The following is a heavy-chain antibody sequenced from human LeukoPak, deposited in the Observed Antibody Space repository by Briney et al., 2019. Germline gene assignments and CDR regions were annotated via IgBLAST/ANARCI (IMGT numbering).Heavy chain of an antibody. D-gene: IGHD3-10*01. CDR3: ARDLRTMVRGHYYYGMDV. CDR2: IIPIFGTA. V-gene: IGHV1-69*01. CDR1: GGTFSSYA. Sequence: SVKVSCKASGGTFSSYAISWVRQAPGQGLEWMGGIIPIFGTANYARKFQGRVTITADESTSTAYMELSSLRSEDTAVYYCARDLRTMVRGHYYYGMDVWGQGTTVTVSS. J-gene: IGHJ6*02.